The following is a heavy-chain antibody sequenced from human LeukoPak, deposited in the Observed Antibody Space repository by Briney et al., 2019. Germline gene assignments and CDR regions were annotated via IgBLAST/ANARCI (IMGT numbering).Heavy chain of an antibody. J-gene: IGHJ4*02. CDR1: GVSISSSDDY. Sequence: SETLSLTCSVSGVSISSSDDYWAWIRQPPGKGLEWIGSVYHNVNSHYNPSLESRATVSLDSSKNHFSLILGSVTAADTAVYYCARDGYSGSDALWGQGTLVTVSS. D-gene: IGHD5-12*01. CDR3: ARDGYSGSDAL. CDR2: VYHNVNS. V-gene: IGHV4-39*07.